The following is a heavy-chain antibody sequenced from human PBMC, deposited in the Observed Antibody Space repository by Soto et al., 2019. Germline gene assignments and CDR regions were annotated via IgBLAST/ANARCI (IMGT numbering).Heavy chain of an antibody. CDR1: GGSFSGYY. D-gene: IGHD3-10*01. J-gene: IGHJ4*02. CDR2: INHSGST. CDR3: ASSSWFGESTTWRTDY. V-gene: IGHV4-34*01. Sequence: SETLSLTCAVYGGSFSGYYWSWIRQPPGKGLEWIGEINHSGSTNYNPSLKSRVTISVDTSKNQFSLKLSSVTAADTAVYYCASSSWFGESTTWRTDYWGQGTLVTVSS.